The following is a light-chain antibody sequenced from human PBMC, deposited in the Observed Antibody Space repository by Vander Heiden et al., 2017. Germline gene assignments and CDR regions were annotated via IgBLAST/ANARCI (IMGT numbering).Light chain of an antibody. Sequence: EIMSTQSPATLSLSPGERATLSCRASQSVNIFLAWYQQKSGQAPRLLIFNASNRATGIPARFSGSGSGTDFTLTISSLDPEDFAVYYCQQRSDWPITFGQGTRLEIK. J-gene: IGKJ5*01. CDR1: QSVNIF. CDR3: QQRSDWPIT. CDR2: NAS. V-gene: IGKV3-11*01.